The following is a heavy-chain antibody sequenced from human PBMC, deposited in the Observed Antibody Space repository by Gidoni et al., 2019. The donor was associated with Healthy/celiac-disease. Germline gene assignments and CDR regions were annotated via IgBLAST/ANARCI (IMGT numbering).Heavy chain of an antibody. Sequence: QLPLQESGPGLVKPSATLSLTCTVSGGSISSSSYYWGWIRQPPGKGLEWIGSIYYSGSTYYTPSLKSRVTISVDTSKNQFSLKLSSVTAADTAVYYCARLNRDIVVVPAAMVWWGQGTLVTVSS. CDR3: ARLNRDIVVVPAAMVW. CDR2: IYYSGST. D-gene: IGHD2-2*01. J-gene: IGHJ4*02. CDR1: GGSISSSSYY. V-gene: IGHV4-39*01.